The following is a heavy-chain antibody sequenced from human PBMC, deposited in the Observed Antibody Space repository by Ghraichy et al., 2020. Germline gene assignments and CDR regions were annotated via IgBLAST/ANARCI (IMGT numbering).Heavy chain of an antibody. D-gene: IGHD3-3*01. CDR3: ARRTIFVSFDP. V-gene: IGHV4-39*01. J-gene: IGHJ5*02. CDR1: GDSISSSGYY. Sequence: SQTLSLTCTVSGDSISSSGYYWGWIRQPPGKGLEWIGSINYSGSTYSSPSLKSRVTISVDTSRNQFSLKLSSVTAADTAVYHCARRTIFVSFDPWGQGTLVTVSS. CDR2: INYSGST.